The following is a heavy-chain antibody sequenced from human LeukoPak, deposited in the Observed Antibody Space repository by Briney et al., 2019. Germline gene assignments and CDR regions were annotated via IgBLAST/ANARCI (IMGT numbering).Heavy chain of an antibody. CDR2: IYHSGST. Sequence: PSETLSLTCAVSGGSISSGGYSWSWIRQPPGKGLEWIGYIYHSGSTYYNPSLKSRVTISVDRSKNQFSLKLSSVTAADTAVYYCARVDPQEGIFDYWGQGTLVTVSS. J-gene: IGHJ4*02. CDR1: GGSISSGGYS. CDR3: ARVDPQEGIFDY. D-gene: IGHD3-10*01. V-gene: IGHV4-30-2*01.